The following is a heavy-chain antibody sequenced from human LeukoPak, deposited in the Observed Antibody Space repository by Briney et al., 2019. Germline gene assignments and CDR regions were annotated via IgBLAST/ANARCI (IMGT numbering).Heavy chain of an antibody. Sequence: PGGSLRLSCAASGFTVSSNYMRWVRQAPGPGLEWVSVIYSGGSTYYADSVKARFTISRDNSKNTLYLQMNSLRAEDTAVYYCARIQIAAAGTGWFDPWGQGTLVTVSS. J-gene: IGHJ5*02. V-gene: IGHV3-66*02. D-gene: IGHD6-13*01. CDR3: ARIQIAAAGTGWFDP. CDR2: IYSGGST. CDR1: GFTVSSNY.